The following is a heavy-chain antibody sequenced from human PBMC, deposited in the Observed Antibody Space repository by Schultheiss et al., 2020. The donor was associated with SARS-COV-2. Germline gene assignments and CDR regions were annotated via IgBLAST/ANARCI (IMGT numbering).Heavy chain of an antibody. Sequence: SETLSLTCTVSGGSISSYYWSWIRQPAGKGLEWIGRIYTSGSTYYNPSLKSRVTISVDTSNNLFSLKLSSVTAADTAVYYCAYDSSGYYYFDYWGQGTLVTVAS. CDR1: GGSISSYY. J-gene: IGHJ4*02. D-gene: IGHD3-22*01. V-gene: IGHV4-4*07. CDR2: IYTSGST. CDR3: AYDSSGYYYFDY.